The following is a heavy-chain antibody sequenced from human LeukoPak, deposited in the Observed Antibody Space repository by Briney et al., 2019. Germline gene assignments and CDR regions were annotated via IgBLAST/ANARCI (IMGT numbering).Heavy chain of an antibody. V-gene: IGHV3-48*03. CDR1: GFTFSSYE. CDR3: ASSSGSSSRYGTYYYYCGMDV. J-gene: IGHJ6*02. Sequence: PGGSLRLSCAASGFTFSSYEMNWVRQAPGKGLEWVSYISSSGSTIYYADSVKGRFTISRDNAKNSLYLQMNSLRAEDTAVYYCASSSGSSSRYGTYYYYCGMDVWGQGTTVTVSS. D-gene: IGHD6-13*01. CDR2: ISSSGSTI.